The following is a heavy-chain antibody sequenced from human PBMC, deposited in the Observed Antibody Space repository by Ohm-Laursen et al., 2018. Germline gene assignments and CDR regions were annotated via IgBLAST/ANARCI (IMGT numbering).Heavy chain of an antibody. CDR3: ARVRITYGAFDI. J-gene: IGHJ3*02. CDR1: VYTFTSYY. Sequence: SVYLSCKVSVYTFTSYYMHWGRQAPGHGLEGMGIINPSGGSTSYAQKFQGRVTMTRDTSTSTVYMELSSLRSEDTAVYYCARVRITYGAFDIWGQGTMVTVSS. D-gene: IGHD3-16*01. CDR2: INPSGGST. V-gene: IGHV1-46*01.